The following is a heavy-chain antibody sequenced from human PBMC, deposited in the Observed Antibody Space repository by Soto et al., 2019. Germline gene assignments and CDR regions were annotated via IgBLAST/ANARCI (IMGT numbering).Heavy chain of an antibody. CDR2: IYFTGKT. D-gene: IGHD4-4*01. CDR1: GGSISSSRYH. J-gene: IGHJ6*03. V-gene: IGHV4-39*01. CDR3: ERLDYSNLGSNYCYYIDV. Sequence: QLQLQESGPGLVKASETLSLTCTVSGGSISSSRYHWSWIRQSPGKGLECLGTIYFTGKTYNNPSLKSQINMYVDTSKNQFSLNLSSVTAADTAIYDCERLDYSNLGSNYCYYIDVWGRGTAVTVSS.